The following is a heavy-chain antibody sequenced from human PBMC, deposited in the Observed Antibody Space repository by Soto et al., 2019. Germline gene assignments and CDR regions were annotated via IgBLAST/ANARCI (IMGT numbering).Heavy chain of an antibody. Sequence: ASVKVSCKASGYTFTGYYMHWVRQAPGQGLEWMGWINPNSGGTNYAQKFQGRVTMTRDTSTSTAYMELSSLRSEDTAVYYCARVMDCSGGSCYEDYWGQGTLVTVSS. D-gene: IGHD2-15*01. J-gene: IGHJ4*02. CDR3: ARVMDCSGGSCYEDY. CDR2: INPNSGGT. CDR1: GYTFTGYY. V-gene: IGHV1-2*02.